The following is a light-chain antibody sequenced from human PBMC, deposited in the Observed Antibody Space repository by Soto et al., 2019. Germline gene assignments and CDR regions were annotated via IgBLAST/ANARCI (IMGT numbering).Light chain of an antibody. CDR1: QRVSSN. Sequence: VVPKSPPTMSVSPGGIATLSCRASQRVSSNLAWYQQRPGQAPRLLIYGASTRATGIPARFSGSGSGTEFTLTISSLQSEDFAVYYCQVYNNWPRTFGQGTKV. CDR3: QVYNNWPRT. CDR2: GAS. V-gene: IGKV3-15*01. J-gene: IGKJ1*01.